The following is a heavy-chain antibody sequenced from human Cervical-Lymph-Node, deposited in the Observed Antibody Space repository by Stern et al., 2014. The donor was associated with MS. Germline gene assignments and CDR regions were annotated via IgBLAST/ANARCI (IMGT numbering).Heavy chain of an antibody. CDR1: GHSFNSYW. Sequence: EVQLVQSGAEVKKPGESLKISCKGSGHSFNSYWIAWVRQMPGKGLEWMGIIYPGDSDTRYSQSFQGQVTISADKSISNTYVQWSSLKAADTAMYYCARPYHGLAVDAFDIWGQGTMVIVSS. D-gene: IGHD3-10*01. V-gene: IGHV5-51*01. J-gene: IGHJ3*02. CDR2: IYPGDSDT. CDR3: ARPYHGLAVDAFDI.